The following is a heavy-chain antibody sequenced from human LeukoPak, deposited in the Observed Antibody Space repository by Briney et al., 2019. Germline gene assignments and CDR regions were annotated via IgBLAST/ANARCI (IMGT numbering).Heavy chain of an antibody. CDR3: ARHADKAAGRFFDN. Sequence: PSETLSLTCAVSGGSISSGGYSWSWIRQPPGKGLEWIGYIYHSGSTYYNPSLKSRVTIFVDTSKNQFSLRLSSVTATDTAIYYCARHADKAAGRFFDNWGPGTLVTVSS. CDR2: IYHSGST. CDR1: GGSISSGGYS. V-gene: IGHV4-30-2*03. D-gene: IGHD3-3*01. J-gene: IGHJ4*02.